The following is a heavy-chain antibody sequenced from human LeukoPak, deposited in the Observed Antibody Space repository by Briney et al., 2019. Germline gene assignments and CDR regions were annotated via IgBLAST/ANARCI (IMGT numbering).Heavy chain of an antibody. J-gene: IGHJ4*02. Sequence: PGGSLRLSCAASGFTFDDYAMHWVRQAPGKGLEWVSGISWNSGSIGYADSVKGRFTISRDNAKNSLYLQMNSLRAEDTALYYCAKVSSGWLYFDYWGQGTLVTVSS. CDR1: GFTFDDYA. V-gene: IGHV3-9*01. CDR3: AKVSSGWLYFDY. D-gene: IGHD6-19*01. CDR2: ISWNSGSI.